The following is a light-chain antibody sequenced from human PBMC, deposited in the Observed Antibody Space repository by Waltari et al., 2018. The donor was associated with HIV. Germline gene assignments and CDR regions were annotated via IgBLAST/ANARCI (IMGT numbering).Light chain of an antibody. Sequence: EIVMTQSPATLSVSPGERATRSCRASQSVSSNLAWYQQKPGQAPRLLIYGASTRAAGVPARFSGSGSGTEFTLTISSLQSEDFAVYYCQQYNNWHTFGPGTKVDIK. CDR2: GAS. CDR1: QSVSSN. J-gene: IGKJ3*01. CDR3: QQYNNWHT. V-gene: IGKV3-15*01.